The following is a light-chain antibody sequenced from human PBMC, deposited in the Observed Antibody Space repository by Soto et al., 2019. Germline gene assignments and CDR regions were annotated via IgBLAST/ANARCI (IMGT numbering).Light chain of an antibody. V-gene: IGKV2-30*02. CDR2: KVS. CDR3: IQGTHWPYT. Sequence: DVVMTQSPLSLPVTLGQPASISCRSSQSLVHSDGNTYLNWFRQRPGQSPRRLICKVSNRDSGVPDRFSGSASGTDFTLKISRVEAEDVGVYYCIQGTHWPYTFGQGTKLEIK. CDR1: QSLVHSDGNTY. J-gene: IGKJ2*01.